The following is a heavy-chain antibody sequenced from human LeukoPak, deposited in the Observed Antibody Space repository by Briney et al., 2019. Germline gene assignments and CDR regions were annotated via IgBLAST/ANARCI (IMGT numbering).Heavy chain of an antibody. CDR3: ARAETVKYYYGMDV. D-gene: IGHD4-11*01. Sequence: PSQTLSLTCTVSVGSISSGGYYWSWIRQHPGKGLEWIGYIYYSGSTSYNPSLKSRVTISVDTSKNQFSLKLSSVTAADTAVYYCARAETVKYYYGMDVWGQGTTVTVSS. J-gene: IGHJ6*02. CDR1: VGSISSGGYY. V-gene: IGHV4-31*03. CDR2: IYYSGST.